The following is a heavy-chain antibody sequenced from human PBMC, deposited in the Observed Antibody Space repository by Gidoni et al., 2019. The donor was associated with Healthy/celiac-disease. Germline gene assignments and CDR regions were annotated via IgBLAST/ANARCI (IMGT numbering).Heavy chain of an antibody. V-gene: IGHV3-9*01. Sequence: EVQLVESGGGLVQPGRSLRLSCAASGFPFDDYAMHWVRQAPGQGLGWVSGISWNSGSIGYADSVKGRFTISRDNAKNSLYLQMNSLRAEDTALYYCAKEGWGSPWFDYWGQGTLVTVSS. J-gene: IGHJ4*02. CDR1: GFPFDDYA. CDR3: AKEGWGSPWFDY. CDR2: ISWNSGSI. D-gene: IGHD7-27*01.